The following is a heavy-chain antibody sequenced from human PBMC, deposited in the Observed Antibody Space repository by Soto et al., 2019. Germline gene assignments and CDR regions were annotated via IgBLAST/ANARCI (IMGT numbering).Heavy chain of an antibody. CDR2: INDGGGST. D-gene: IGHD2-15*01. V-gene: IGHV3-23*01. CDR1: GFTISSHA. CDR3: AKVGGFVGWNWFDP. J-gene: IGHJ5*02. Sequence: VQLLESGGGLVQPGESLRLSCVSSGFTISSHAMSWLRQAPGKGLEWVSGINDGGGSTYYADSVKGRFTISRDNSKNTLYLQMNSLRAEDTALYYCAKVGGFVGWNWFDPWGQGNLVIVSS.